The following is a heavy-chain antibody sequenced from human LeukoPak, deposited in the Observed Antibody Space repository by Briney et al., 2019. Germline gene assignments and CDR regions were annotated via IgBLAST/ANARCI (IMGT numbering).Heavy chain of an antibody. V-gene: IGHV3-7*03. D-gene: IGHD2-2*01. CDR3: ARDYCSSTSCLFDY. Sequence: GGSLRLSCAASGFTFSGLSMSWVRQSPTKGLEWVANIKQDGSERYYVDSVKGRFTISRDNAKNSLSLQMNNLRVEDTAVYYCARDYCSSTSCLFDYWGQGTLVTVSS. CDR2: IKQDGSER. J-gene: IGHJ4*02. CDR1: GFTFSGLS.